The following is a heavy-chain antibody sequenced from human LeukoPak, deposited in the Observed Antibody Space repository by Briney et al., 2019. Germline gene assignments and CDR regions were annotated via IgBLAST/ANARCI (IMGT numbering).Heavy chain of an antibody. CDR2: ISGSGGST. V-gene: IGHV3-23*01. J-gene: IGHJ6*03. CDR3: ARVARYSSSWDGYYYYYYYMDV. D-gene: IGHD6-13*01. Sequence: GGSLRLSCAASGFTFGSYAMSWVRQAPGKGLEWVSAISGSGGSTYYADSVKGRFTISRDNSKNSLYLQMNSLRAEDTAVYYCARVARYSSSWDGYYYYYYYMDVWGKGTTVTISS. CDR1: GFTFGSYA.